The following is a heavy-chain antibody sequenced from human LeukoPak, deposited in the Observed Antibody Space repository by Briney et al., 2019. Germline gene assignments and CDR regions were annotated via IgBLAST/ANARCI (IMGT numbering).Heavy chain of an antibody. J-gene: IGHJ4*02. Sequence: KTSETLSLTCTVSGYSISSGYYWGWIRQPPGKGLEWIGSVYYSGSTYYNPSLKSRVTISVDTSKNQFSLKLSSVTAADTAVYYCARICSTTSCHLDYWGQGTLVTVSS. D-gene: IGHD2-2*01. V-gene: IGHV4-38-2*02. CDR2: VYYSGST. CDR3: ARICSTTSCHLDY. CDR1: GYSISSGYY.